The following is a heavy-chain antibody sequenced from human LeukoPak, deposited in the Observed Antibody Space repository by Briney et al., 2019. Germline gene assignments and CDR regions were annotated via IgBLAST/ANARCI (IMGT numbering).Heavy chain of an antibody. Sequence: GGSLRLSCAASGFTFSYYWMYWVRQAPGKGLVWVSRINSDGSGTTYADSVKGRFTISRDNAKNTLFLQMNSLRAEDTAVYYCARSSRYCSGVSCPDAYDIWGQGTMVTVSS. CDR3: ARSSRYCSGVSCPDAYDI. V-gene: IGHV3-74*01. CDR2: INSDGSGT. J-gene: IGHJ3*02. CDR1: GFTFSYYW. D-gene: IGHD2-15*01.